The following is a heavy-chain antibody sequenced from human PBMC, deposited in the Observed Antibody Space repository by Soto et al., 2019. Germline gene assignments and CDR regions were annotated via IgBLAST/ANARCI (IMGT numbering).Heavy chain of an antibody. J-gene: IGHJ5*02. Sequence: QVTLKEAGTVLGKPTETLTLRCTVSGLSITDSEMGVSWIRQPPGQPLEWLAHIDSSGEKSYRTFLKSRLAISKDTSKSQIVLTMTNMDPADTATYYCARRHLAVAVSPWFDPWGQGIPVTVSS. CDR1: GLSITDSEMG. V-gene: IGHV2-26*01. CDR2: IDSSGEK. CDR3: ARRHLAVAVSPWFDP. D-gene: IGHD6-19*01.